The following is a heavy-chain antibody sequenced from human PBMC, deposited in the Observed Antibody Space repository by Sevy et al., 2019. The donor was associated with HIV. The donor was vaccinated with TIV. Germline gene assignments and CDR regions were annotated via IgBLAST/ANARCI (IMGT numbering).Heavy chain of an antibody. CDR1: GFTFSSYA. D-gene: IGHD3-22*01. Sequence: GGSLRLSCAASGFTFSSYAMSWVRQAPGKGLEWVSAISGSGGSTYYADSVKGRFTISRDNSKNTLYVQMNSLRAEDTAVYYCAKEYYYDSSGSVGAFDIWGQGTMVTVSS. V-gene: IGHV3-23*01. CDR3: AKEYYYDSSGSVGAFDI. J-gene: IGHJ3*02. CDR2: ISGSGGST.